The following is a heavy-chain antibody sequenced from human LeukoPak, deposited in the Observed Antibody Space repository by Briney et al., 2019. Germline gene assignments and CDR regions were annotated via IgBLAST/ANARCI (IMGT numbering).Heavy chain of an antibody. Sequence: SETLSLTCSVFGYSISSGYSWGWVRQSPGKILEWIGITHHSGATFYNPSLKSRVTISVDTSKNQFSLKLSSVTAADTAVYYCARRSRRLLWFGEFFDYWGQGTLVTVSS. CDR1: GYSISSGYS. D-gene: IGHD3-10*01. V-gene: IGHV4-38-2*02. J-gene: IGHJ4*02. CDR3: ARRSRRLLWFGEFFDY. CDR2: THHSGAT.